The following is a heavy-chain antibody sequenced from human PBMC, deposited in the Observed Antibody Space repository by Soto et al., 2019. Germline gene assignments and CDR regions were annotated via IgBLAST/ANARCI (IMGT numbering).Heavy chain of an antibody. J-gene: IGHJ4*02. CDR2: VHHSGST. CDR1: GGSMITYY. V-gene: IGHV4-59*01. CDR3: AREVRDGSYWYWDY. Sequence: QVQLQESGPGLVKPSETLSLTCTVSGGSMITYYWSWIRQSPGKGLEWIGYVHHSGSTLYNPSLSNRATDSLDRSNNQFFLKLTTVTAADTASFYCAREVRDGSYWYWDYWGQGILVTVSS. D-gene: IGHD6-19*01.